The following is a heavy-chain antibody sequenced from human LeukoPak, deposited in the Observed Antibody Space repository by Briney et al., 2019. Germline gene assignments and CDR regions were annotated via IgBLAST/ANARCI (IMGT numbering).Heavy chain of an antibody. D-gene: IGHD3-10*01. Sequence: SETLSLTCTVSGGSISSYYWSWIRQPPGKGLEWIGYIYYSGSTNYNPSLKSRVTISVDTSKNQFSLKLSSVTAADTAVYYCARLLLWPRDQYYGMDVWGQGTTVTVSS. CDR1: GGSISSYY. J-gene: IGHJ6*02. CDR3: ARLLLWPRDQYYGMDV. V-gene: IGHV4-59*08. CDR2: IYYSGST.